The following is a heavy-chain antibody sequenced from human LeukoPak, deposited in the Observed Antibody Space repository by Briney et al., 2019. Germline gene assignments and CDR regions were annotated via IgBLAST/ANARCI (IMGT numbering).Heavy chain of an antibody. Sequence: GGSLRLSCAASGFTFSSYGMHWVRQAPGKGLEWVAFIRYDGSNKYYADSVKGRFTISRDNSENTLYLQMNSLRAEDTAVYYCAKPTGMIVVVTSYYFDYWGQGTLVTVSS. J-gene: IGHJ4*02. CDR3: AKPTGMIVVVTSYYFDY. CDR2: IRYDGSNK. V-gene: IGHV3-30*02. D-gene: IGHD3-22*01. CDR1: GFTFSSYG.